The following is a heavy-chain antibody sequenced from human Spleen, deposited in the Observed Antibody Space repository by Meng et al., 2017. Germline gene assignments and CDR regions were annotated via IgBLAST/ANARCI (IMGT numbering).Heavy chain of an antibody. J-gene: IGHJ4*02. CDR3: ARGGDYGDYATWAY. V-gene: IGHV1-18*01. CDR2: ISDYNDNK. Sequence: QVQLVQAGAEVKKPGASVKVSCKASGYTFTSYDISWGRQAPGQGLEWKGWISDYNDNKHYAQKLQGRVTMTTDTSTRKAYMEVRSLRSDDTAVYFCARGGDYGDYATWAYWGQGTLVTVSS. D-gene: IGHD4-17*01. CDR1: GYTFTSYD.